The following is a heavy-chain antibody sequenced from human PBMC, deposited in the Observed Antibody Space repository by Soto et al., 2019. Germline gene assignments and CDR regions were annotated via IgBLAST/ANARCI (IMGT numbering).Heavy chain of an antibody. CDR3: ARINDRGYDFWSPPQDAFDI. CDR1: GGSVSSGSYY. D-gene: IGHD3-3*01. CDR2: IYYSGST. J-gene: IGHJ3*02. Sequence: SETLSLTCTVSGGSVSSGSYYWSWIRQPPGKGLEWIGYIYYSGSTNYNPSLKSRVTISVDTSKNQFSLKLSSVTAADTAVYYCARINDRGYDFWSPPQDAFDIWGQGTMVTVSS. V-gene: IGHV4-61*01.